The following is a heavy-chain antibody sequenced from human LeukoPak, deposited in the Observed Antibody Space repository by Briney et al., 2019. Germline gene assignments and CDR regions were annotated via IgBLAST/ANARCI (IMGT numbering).Heavy chain of an antibody. D-gene: IGHD2-2*01. Sequence: GRSLRPSCAAAGFCFSVYGMHWVRQAPGNWLEWVAVIWFDGTNKYYADSVRGRFTISRDNSKNTLFLQMNSLRAEDTAVYYCARDDQDIVVVPAAFGYYGLDVWGQGTTVTVSS. CDR1: GFCFSVYG. J-gene: IGHJ6*02. V-gene: IGHV3-33*01. CDR2: IWFDGTNK. CDR3: ARDDQDIVVVPAAFGYYGLDV.